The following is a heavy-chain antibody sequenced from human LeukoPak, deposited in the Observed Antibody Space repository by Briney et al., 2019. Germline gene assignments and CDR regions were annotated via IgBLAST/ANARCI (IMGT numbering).Heavy chain of an antibody. CDR1: RFPFSSYT. V-gene: IGHV3-21*01. CDR3: ARDSGSGRPYYFDS. D-gene: IGHD3-10*01. CDR2: ISSSSYI. Sequence: GGSLRLSCAASRFPFSSYTMNWVRQVPGKGLEWVSSISSSSYIYYADSVKGRFTISRDNAKNSLYLQMNSLRAEDTAVYYCARDSGSGRPYYFDSWGQGTLVTVSS. J-gene: IGHJ4*02.